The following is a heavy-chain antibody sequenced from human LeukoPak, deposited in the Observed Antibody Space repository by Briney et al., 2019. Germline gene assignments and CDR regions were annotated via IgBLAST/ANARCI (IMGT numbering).Heavy chain of an antibody. Sequence: GRSLRLSCAASGFTFSSCGMHWVRQAPGKGLEWVAVIWYDGSNKYYADSVKGRFTISRDNSKNTLYLQMNSLRAEDTAVYYCAREGYGSGSYYNVGWRDWFDPWGQGTLVTVSS. CDR2: IWYDGSNK. V-gene: IGHV3-33*01. J-gene: IGHJ5*02. CDR3: AREGYGSGSYYNVGWRDWFDP. D-gene: IGHD3-10*01. CDR1: GFTFSSCG.